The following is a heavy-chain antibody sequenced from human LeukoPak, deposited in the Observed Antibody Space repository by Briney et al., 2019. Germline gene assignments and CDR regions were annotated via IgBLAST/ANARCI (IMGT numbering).Heavy chain of an antibody. V-gene: IGHV3-48*02. CDR1: GFTFSSYS. J-gene: IGHJ4*02. D-gene: IGHD3-22*01. Sequence: GGSLRLSCAASGFTFSSYSMNWVRQAPGKGLEWVSYISSSSSTIYYADSVKGRFTISRDNAKNSLYLQMNSLRDEDTAVYYCARGALYYDSSGYPYFDYWGQGTLVTVSS. CDR2: ISSSSSTI. CDR3: ARGALYYDSSGYPYFDY.